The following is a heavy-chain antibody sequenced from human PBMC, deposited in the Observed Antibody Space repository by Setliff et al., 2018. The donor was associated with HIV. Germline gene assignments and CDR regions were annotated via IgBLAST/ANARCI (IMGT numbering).Heavy chain of an antibody. D-gene: IGHD3-3*01. CDR3: ARSKTFYDFWGGYYTHGAFKI. CDR1: GGSFTRRSYY. J-gene: IGHJ3*02. V-gene: IGHV4-39*01. Sequence: SETLSLTCTVSGGSFTRRSYYWGWIRQPPGKGLEWIGSIFYSGITYYNPSLQSRVTISVDTSKHQFSLNLTSVTAADTAVYYCARSKTFYDFWGGYYTHGAFKIWGLGTMVTVSS. CDR2: IFYSGIT.